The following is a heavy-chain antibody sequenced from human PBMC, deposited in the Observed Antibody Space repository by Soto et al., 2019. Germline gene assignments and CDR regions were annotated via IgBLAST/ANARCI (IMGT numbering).Heavy chain of an antibody. D-gene: IGHD3-9*01. CDR2: INHSGSN. CDR3: ARGGSNDWQVAFDI. J-gene: IGHJ3*02. V-gene: IGHV4-34*01. Sequence: SETLSLTCIVSGGSFSTYYYNWIRQSPGKGLEWIGEINHSGSNNYSPSLKSRVTMSLDTSKNHFSLKLTSVTAADTAVYYCARGGSNDWQVAFDIWGQGTMVTVSS. CDR1: GGSFSTYY.